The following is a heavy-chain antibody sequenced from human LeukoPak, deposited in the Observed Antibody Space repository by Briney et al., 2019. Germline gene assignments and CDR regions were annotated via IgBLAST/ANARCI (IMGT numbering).Heavy chain of an antibody. CDR2: IYISGSA. Sequence: KSSETLSLTCTVSGGSISNGSYYWSWIRQPAGKGLEWIGRIYISGSASYNPSLKSRVTISVDTSKNQFSLKLSSVTAADTAVYYCARLTDYGGRGYWYFDLWGRGTLVTVSS. J-gene: IGHJ2*01. CDR1: GGSISNGSYY. V-gene: IGHV4-61*02. CDR3: ARLTDYGGRGYWYFDL. D-gene: IGHD4-23*01.